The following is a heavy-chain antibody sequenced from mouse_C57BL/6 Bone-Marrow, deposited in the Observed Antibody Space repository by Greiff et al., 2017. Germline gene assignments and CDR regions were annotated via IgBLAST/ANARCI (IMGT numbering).Heavy chain of an antibody. Sequence: QVQLQQSGAELARPGASVKLSCKASGYTFTSYGISWVKQRTGQGLEWIGEIYPRSGKTYYNEKFKGKATLNADKSSSTAYMELRSLTSEDSAVYFCARLFHRVVPKEAFAYWGQGTLATVSA. D-gene: IGHD1-1*01. CDR2: IYPRSGKT. CDR3: ARLFHRVVPKEAFAY. CDR1: GYTFTSYG. J-gene: IGHJ3*01. V-gene: IGHV1-81*01.